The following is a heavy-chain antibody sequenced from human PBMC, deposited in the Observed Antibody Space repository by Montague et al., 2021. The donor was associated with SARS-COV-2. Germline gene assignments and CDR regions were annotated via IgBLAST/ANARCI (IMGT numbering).Heavy chain of an antibody. CDR3: ARHVSGSLTHFHH. CDR2: IYYSGST. V-gene: IGHV4-59*08. J-gene: IGHJ1*01. Sequence: SETLSLTCTVSGGSLSSYYWSWIRQPPAKGLEWIGYIYYSGSTNYNPSLKSRVTISVDTSKNQFSLNLSSVTAADTAVYYCARHVSGSLTHFHHWGQGPLVTVSS. CDR1: GGSLSSYY. D-gene: IGHD1-26*01.